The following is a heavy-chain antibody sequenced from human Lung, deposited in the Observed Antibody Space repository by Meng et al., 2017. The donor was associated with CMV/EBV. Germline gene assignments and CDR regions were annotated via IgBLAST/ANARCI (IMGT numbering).Heavy chain of an antibody. J-gene: IGHJ5*02. CDR3: VRGPLLGWFDP. CDR1: GFTVTSYY. Sequence: VPLEGSGGGLFQPGGYLRLSCAASGFTVTSYYMHWVRQAPGKGLEWVSVIYSSGRTYYADSVKGRFTISRDNSKNTVDLQMNTLRAEDTAIYYCVRGPLLGWFDPWGQGALVTVSS. CDR2: IYSSGRT. V-gene: IGHV3-53*01.